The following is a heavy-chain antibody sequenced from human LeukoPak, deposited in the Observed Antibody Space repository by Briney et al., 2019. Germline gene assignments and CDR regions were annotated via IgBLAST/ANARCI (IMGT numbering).Heavy chain of an antibody. J-gene: IGHJ4*02. CDR1: GFTFSSYA. CDR3: TTLLAVTPLSDIDYY. V-gene: IGHV3-15*01. CDR2: IKNKGAGGTT. D-gene: IGHD2-15*01. Sequence: GGSLRLSCAASGFTFSSYAMSWVRQAPGKGLEWVGRIKNKGAGGTTDYAAPVKGRFTISRDDSKTTLYMQMNSLKTEDTAVYFCTTLLAVTPLSDIDYYWGQGTLVTVSS.